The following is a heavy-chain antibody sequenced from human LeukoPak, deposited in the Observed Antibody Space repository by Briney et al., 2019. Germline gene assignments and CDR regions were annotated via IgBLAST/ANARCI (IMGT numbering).Heavy chain of an antibody. D-gene: IGHD6-6*01. CDR2: IWYDGSNK. V-gene: IGHV3-33*01. J-gene: IGHJ6*02. CDR1: GFTFSSYG. CDR3: ASIEYSSLSYYYYGMDV. Sequence: GGSLRLSCAASGFTFSSYGMHWVRQAPGKGLEWVAVIWYDGSNKYYADSVKGRFTISRDNSKNTLYLQMNSLRAEDTAVYYCASIEYSSLSYYYYGMDVWGQGTTVTVSS.